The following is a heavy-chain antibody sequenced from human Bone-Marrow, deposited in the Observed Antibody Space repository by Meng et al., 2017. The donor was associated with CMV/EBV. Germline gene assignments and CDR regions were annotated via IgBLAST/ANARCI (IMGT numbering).Heavy chain of an antibody. CDR1: GFTFSSYA. CDR2: IYSGGSST. CDR3: AKGGSTSLYYYYGMDV. Sequence: GGSLRLSCAASGFTFSSYAMSWVCQAPGKGLEWVSVIYSGGSSTYYADSVKGRFTISRDNSKNTLYLQMNSLRAEDTAVYYCAKGGSTSLYYYYGMDVWGQGTTVTVSS. V-gene: IGHV3-23*03. D-gene: IGHD2-2*01. J-gene: IGHJ6*02.